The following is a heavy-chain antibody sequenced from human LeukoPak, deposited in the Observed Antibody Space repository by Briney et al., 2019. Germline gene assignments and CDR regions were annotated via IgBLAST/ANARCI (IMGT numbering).Heavy chain of an antibody. J-gene: IGHJ6*03. CDR2: ISYDGSNK. V-gene: IGHV3-30*04. D-gene: IGHD6-6*01. Sequence: PGGSLRLSCAASGFTFSSYAMHWVRQAPGKGLEWVAVISYDGSNKYYADSVKGRFTISRDNSKNTLYLQMNSLRAEDTAVYYCARDGSQQLVSTYYYYYMDVWGKGTTVTVSS. CDR1: GFTFSSYA. CDR3: ARDGSQQLVSTYYYYYMDV.